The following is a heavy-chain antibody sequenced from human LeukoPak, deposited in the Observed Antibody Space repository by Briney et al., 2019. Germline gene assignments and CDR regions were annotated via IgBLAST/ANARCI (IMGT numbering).Heavy chain of an antibody. J-gene: IGHJ4*02. D-gene: IGHD3-10*01. CDR1: GFAFKNAW. CDR3: TTDVPSGAGDLFGY. Sequence: GGSLTLSCAASGFAFKNAWMSWVRQAPGKGLEWVGHIKSKTSGETTEYAAPVKGRFAISRDDSTYTKYLQMNSLKTEDTAVYYCTTDVPSGAGDLFGYWGQGTLVTVSS. CDR2: IKSKTSGETT. V-gene: IGHV3-15*01.